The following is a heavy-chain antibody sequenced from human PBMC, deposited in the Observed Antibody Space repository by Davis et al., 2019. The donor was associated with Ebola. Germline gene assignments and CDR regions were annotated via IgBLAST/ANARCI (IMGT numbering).Heavy chain of an antibody. V-gene: IGHV1-18*04. CDR2: IRAYNGNT. Sequence: ASVKVSCKASGYTFTSYGISWVRQAPGQGLEWMGWIRAYNGNTNYAQKLQGRVTMTTDTSTSTAYMELRSLRSDDTAVYYCARGVGDYYDSSGYGKNDAFDIWGQGTMVTVSS. D-gene: IGHD3-22*01. CDR3: ARGVGDYYDSSGYGKNDAFDI. J-gene: IGHJ3*02. CDR1: GYTFTSYG.